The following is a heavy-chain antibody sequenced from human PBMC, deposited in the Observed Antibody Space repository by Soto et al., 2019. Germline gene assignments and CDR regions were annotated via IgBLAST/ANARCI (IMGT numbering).Heavy chain of an antibody. CDR2: ISGSGGST. J-gene: IGHJ6*02. V-gene: IGHV3-23*01. CDR3: AKSAVPAAINYYYGMDV. D-gene: IGHD2-2*02. CDR1: GFTFSSYA. Sequence: PVGSLRLSCAASGFTFSSYAMSWVRQAPGNGLEWVSAISGSGGSTYYADSVKGRFTISRDNSKNTLYLQMNSLRAEDTAVYYCAKSAVPAAINYYYGMDVWGQGTTVTVSS.